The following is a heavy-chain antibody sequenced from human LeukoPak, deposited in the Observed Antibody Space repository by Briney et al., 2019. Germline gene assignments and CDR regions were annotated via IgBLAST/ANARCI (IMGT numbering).Heavy chain of an antibody. V-gene: IGHV3-9*01. Sequence: PGRSLRLSCAASGFTFDDYAMHWVRQAPGKGLEWVSGISWNSGSIGYADSVKGRFTISRDNAKNSLYLQMNSLRAEDTALYYCAKTVRYFDWPYLGMDVWGQGTTVTVSS. D-gene: IGHD3-9*01. CDR3: AKTVRYFDWPYLGMDV. J-gene: IGHJ6*02. CDR2: ISWNSGSI. CDR1: GFTFDDYA.